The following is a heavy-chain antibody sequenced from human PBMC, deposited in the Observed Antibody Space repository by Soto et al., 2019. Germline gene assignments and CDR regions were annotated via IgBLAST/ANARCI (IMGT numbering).Heavy chain of an antibody. CDR3: ARGPSFGQPDQRGIDY. V-gene: IGHV3-53*01. D-gene: IGHD2-2*01. CDR1: GFTVSSNY. CDR2: IYSGGNT. J-gene: IGHJ4*02. Sequence: GGSLRLSCAASGFTVSSNYMSWVRQAPGKGLEWVSIIYSGGNTYYRDSVKGRFTTSRDTSKNTLYLQMNTLTDEDTAVYYCARGPSFGQPDQRGIDYWGPGTLVTVSS.